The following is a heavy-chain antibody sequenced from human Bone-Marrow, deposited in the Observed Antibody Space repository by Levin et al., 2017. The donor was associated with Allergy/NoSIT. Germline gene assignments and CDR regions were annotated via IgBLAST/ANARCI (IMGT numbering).Heavy chain of an antibody. V-gene: IGHV4-61*08. Sequence: KASETLSLTYTVSGGSITSAGSYWSWVRLPPGKGLEWLGYISYSGGTYYSPSLKSRVTMSMDRSKNQLSLKLDSVTAADTALYYCARSSYNYGPHLDFWGQGTLVTVSS. D-gene: IGHD5-18*01. CDR3: ARSSYNYGPHLDF. CDR1: GGSITSAGSY. J-gene: IGHJ4*02. CDR2: ISYSGGT.